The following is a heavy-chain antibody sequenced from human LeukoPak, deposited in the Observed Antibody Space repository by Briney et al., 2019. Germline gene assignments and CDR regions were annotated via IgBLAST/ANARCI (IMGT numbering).Heavy chain of an antibody. CDR3: ARDRYNWNDVTYFDY. Sequence: PGGSLRLSCAASGFTFSSYSMNWVRQAPGKGLEWVSSISSSSSYIYYADSVKGRFTISRDNAKNSLYLQMNSLRAEDTAVYYCARDRYNWNDVTYFDYWGQGTLVTVSS. V-gene: IGHV3-21*01. CDR1: GFTFSSYS. CDR2: ISSSSSYI. J-gene: IGHJ4*02. D-gene: IGHD1-20*01.